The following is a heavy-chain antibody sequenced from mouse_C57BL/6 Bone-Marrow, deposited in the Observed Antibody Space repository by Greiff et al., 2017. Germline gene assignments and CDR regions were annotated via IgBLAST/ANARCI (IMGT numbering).Heavy chain of an antibody. Sequence: QVQLQQSGPGLVQPSQSLSITCTVSGFSLTSYGVHWVRQSPGKGLEWLGVIWSGGNTDYNAAFISRLSISKDNSKSQVFFKMNSLQADDTAIYYCARGYGSSFWYFDVWGTGTTVTVSS. J-gene: IGHJ1*03. D-gene: IGHD1-1*01. V-gene: IGHV2-2*01. CDR3: ARGYGSSFWYFDV. CDR1: GFSLTSYG. CDR2: IWSGGNT.